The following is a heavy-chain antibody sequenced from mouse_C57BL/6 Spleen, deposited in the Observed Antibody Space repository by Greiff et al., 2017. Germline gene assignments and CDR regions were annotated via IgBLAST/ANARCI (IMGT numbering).Heavy chain of an antibody. CDR3: ARSERYGSSPFAY. CDR1: GSPFTSYW. Sequence: QVQLQQPGAELVMPGASVKLSCKASGSPFTSYWMHWVKQRPGQGLEWIGEIDPSDSYTNYNQKFKGKSSLTVDKSSSTAYMQLSSLTSEDSAVYYCARSERYGSSPFAYWGQGTLVTVSA. D-gene: IGHD1-1*01. J-gene: IGHJ3*01. V-gene: IGHV1-69*01. CDR2: IDPSDSYT.